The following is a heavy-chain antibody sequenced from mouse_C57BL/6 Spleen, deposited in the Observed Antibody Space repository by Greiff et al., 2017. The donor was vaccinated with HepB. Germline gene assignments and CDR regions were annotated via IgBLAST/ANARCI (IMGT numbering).Heavy chain of an antibody. J-gene: IGHJ3*01. CDR2: ISDGGSYT. CDR1: GFTFSSYA. CDR3: ARDGGNLFAY. D-gene: IGHD2-1*01. Sequence: EVKLMESGGGLVKPGGSLKLSCAASGFTFSSYAMSWVRQTPEKRLEWVATISDGGSYTYYPDNVKGRFTISRDNAKNNLYLQMSHLKSEDTAMYYCARDGGNLFAYWGQGTLVTVSA. V-gene: IGHV5-4*01.